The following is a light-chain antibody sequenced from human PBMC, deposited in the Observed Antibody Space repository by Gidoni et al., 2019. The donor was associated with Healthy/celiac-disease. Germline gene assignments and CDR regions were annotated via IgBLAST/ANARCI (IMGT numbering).Light chain of an antibody. CDR2: GAS. CDR1: QSVSSSY. Sequence: EIVLTQSPGTLSLSPGERATLSCRASQSVSSSYLAWYQQKPGQAPRLLIYGASSRAPGIPDRFSGSGSGPDFTLTISRLEPEDFAVYYCQQYGRTFGPGTKVDIK. V-gene: IGKV3-20*01. CDR3: QQYGRT. J-gene: IGKJ3*01.